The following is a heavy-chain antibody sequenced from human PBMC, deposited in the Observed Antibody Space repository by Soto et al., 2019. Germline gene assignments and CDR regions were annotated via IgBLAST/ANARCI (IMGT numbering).Heavy chain of an antibody. CDR3: ARENYYKMDV. CDR2: ISNSGIT. J-gene: IGHJ6*02. Sequence: QVQLVESGGGLVKPGGSLRLSYAAYGFIFNDYYMTWIRQSPGKGLEWISYISNSGITNYADSVKGRFTISRDNAKNSLYLQMDSLRAEDTAVYYCARENYYKMDVWGQGTTVTVSS. CDR1: GFIFNDYY. V-gene: IGHV3-11*05.